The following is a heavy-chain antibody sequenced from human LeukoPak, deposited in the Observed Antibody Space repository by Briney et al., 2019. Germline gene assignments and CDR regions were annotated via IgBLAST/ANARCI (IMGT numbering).Heavy chain of an antibody. J-gene: IGHJ4*02. D-gene: IGHD3-10*01. CDR2: ISYDGSNK. V-gene: IGHV3-30-3*02. CDR3: VKSSITMVRGVPD. Sequence: GGSLRLSCAASGFTFSSYAMHWVRQAPGKGLEWVAVISYDGSNKYYADSVKGRFTISRDNSKNALYLQMSSLRTEDTAVYYCVKSSITMVRGVPDWGQGTLVTVSS. CDR1: GFTFSSYA.